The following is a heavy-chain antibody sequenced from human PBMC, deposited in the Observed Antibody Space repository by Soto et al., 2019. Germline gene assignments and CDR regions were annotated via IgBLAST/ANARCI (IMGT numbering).Heavy chain of an antibody. J-gene: IGHJ6*02. CDR1: GGTFTSYY. V-gene: IGHV1-46*01. D-gene: IGHD3-3*01. Sequence: ASVKVSCKASGGTFTSYYMHWVRQAPGQGLEWMGIINPSGGSTSYAQKFQGRVTMTRDTSTSTVYMELSSLRSEDTAVYYCARDRRRDYDFLGGMDVRGQGTTVTVSS. CDR3: ARDRRRDYDFLGGMDV. CDR2: INPSGGST.